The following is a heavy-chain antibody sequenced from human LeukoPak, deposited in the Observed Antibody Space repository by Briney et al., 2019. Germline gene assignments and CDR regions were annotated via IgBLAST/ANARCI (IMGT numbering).Heavy chain of an antibody. CDR1: GLTFSSYV. J-gene: IGHJ4*02. V-gene: IGHV3-30*01. CDR2: ISFDGSHE. D-gene: IGHD3-3*01. Sequence: GGSLRLSCAASGLTFSSYVMHWVRQAPGKGLEWVAVISFDGSHEYYADSVKGRFTISRDNSKNTLYLQMNSLRAEDTAVYYCARVVNYDFWSGYWDYWGQGTLVTVSS. CDR3: ARVVNYDFWSGYWDY.